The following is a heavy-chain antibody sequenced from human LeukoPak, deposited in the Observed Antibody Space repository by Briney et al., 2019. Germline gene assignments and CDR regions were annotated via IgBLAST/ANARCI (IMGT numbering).Heavy chain of an antibody. J-gene: IGHJ3*02. CDR3: ARHFTYYDDNSGYPRHMIDI. Sequence: SETLSLTCSVSYGSLSGYYWSWMRQSPGKGLEWIGFIYYSGSTNSILSLTNPVNISRGMSTTPSYMKLSSVSIADTALYYCARHFTYYDDNSGYPRHMIDIWGQGIMVTVSS. V-gene: IGHV4-59*08. CDR1: YGSLSGYY. CDR2: IYYSGST. D-gene: IGHD3-22*01.